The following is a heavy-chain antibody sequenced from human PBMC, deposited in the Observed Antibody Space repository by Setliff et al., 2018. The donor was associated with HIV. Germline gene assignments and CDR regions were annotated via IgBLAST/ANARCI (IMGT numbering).Heavy chain of an antibody. CDR3: GRQVPVPGVAVNPIDY. Sequence: SETLSLTCTVSGGSISSYYWTWLRQFPGKGLEWIGFIFYTGSTTYNPSLNSRVTISVDTSKNQFSLKVTSVTAADTAVYYCGRQVPVPGVAVNPIDYWGQGTLVTVSS. V-gene: IGHV4-59*08. J-gene: IGHJ4*02. CDR2: IFYTGST. CDR1: GGSISSYY. D-gene: IGHD3-22*01.